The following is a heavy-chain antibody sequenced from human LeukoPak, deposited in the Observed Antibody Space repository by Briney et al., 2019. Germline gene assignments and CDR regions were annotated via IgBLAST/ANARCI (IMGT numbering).Heavy chain of an antibody. CDR3: ARVLGYSSSWYPDY. D-gene: IGHD6-13*01. Sequence: SETLSLTCAVYGGSFSGYYWSWVRQPPGKGLEWIGEINHSGSTNYNPSIKSRVTISVDTSKNQFSLKLSSVTAADTAVYYCARVLGYSSSWYPDYWGQGTLVTVSS. CDR2: INHSGST. J-gene: IGHJ4*02. V-gene: IGHV4-34*01. CDR1: GGSFSGYY.